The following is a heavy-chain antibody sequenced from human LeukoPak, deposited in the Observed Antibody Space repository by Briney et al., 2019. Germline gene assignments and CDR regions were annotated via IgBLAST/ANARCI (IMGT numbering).Heavy chain of an antibody. V-gene: IGHV3-48*01. J-gene: IGHJ6*03. CDR1: GFTFSTYS. CDR3: ARRSEFGVLYYMDV. Sequence: GGSLRLSCAASGFTFSTYSMNWVRQAPGKGLEWVSYISGSSGTIYYADSVKGRFTISRDNAKNSLYLQMNSLRAEDTAVYYCARRSEFGVLYYMDVWGKGTTITVSS. CDR2: ISGSSGTI. D-gene: IGHD3-16*01.